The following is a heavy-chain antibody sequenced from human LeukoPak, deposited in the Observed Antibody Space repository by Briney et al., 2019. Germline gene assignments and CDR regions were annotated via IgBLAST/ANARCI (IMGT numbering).Heavy chain of an antibody. Sequence: PSETLSLTCTVSGGSISSYYWSWIRQPAGKGLEWIGRIYSSGSTSYNPSLMSRITMSVDTSKNQFSLKLTSVTAADTAVYYCATGGFGPFEAWGQGMLVTVSS. D-gene: IGHD3-10*01. CDR2: IYSSGST. CDR3: ATGGFGPFEA. V-gene: IGHV4-4*07. J-gene: IGHJ5*02. CDR1: GGSISSYY.